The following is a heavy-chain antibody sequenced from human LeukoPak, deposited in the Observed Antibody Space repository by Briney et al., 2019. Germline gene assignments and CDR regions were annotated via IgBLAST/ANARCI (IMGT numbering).Heavy chain of an antibody. D-gene: IGHD3-3*01. CDR2: INPNSGGT. CDR1: GYTFTGYY. J-gene: IGHJ4*02. Sequence: ASVKVSCKASGYTFTGYYIHRVRQAPGQGLEWMGWINPNSGGTNYAQKFQGRVTMTRDTSISTAYMELSSLRSEHTAVYYCARALKLRFLEWLLKPTTFDYWGQGTLVTVSS. CDR3: ARALKLRFLEWLLKPTTFDY. V-gene: IGHV1-2*02.